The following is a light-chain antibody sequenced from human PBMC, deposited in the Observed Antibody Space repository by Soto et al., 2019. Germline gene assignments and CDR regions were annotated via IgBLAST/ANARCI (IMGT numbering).Light chain of an antibody. CDR2: GAS. V-gene: IGKV3-20*01. Sequence: EIVLTQSPGTLSLSPGERATLSCRASQSVSSSYLAWYQQKPGQAPRLLIYGASSKATGIPDRFSGSGSVTDLTLNISRLEPEDFAVYYGQQYGSSPPFGPGTKVDIK. CDR3: QQYGSSPP. J-gene: IGKJ3*01. CDR1: QSVSSSY.